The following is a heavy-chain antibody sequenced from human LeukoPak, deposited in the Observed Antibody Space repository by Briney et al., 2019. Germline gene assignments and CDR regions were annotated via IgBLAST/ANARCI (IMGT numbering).Heavy chain of an antibody. Sequence: ASVKVSCKTSGYTFSNYDLNWVRQATGQVLEWMGWMNPNNANTGYAQKFQGRLTMTRDISISTAYMELSSLTSEDTAVYYCARGPLLEVAGRELSYWGQGTLVTVSS. J-gene: IGHJ4*02. D-gene: IGHD6-19*01. CDR2: MNPNNANT. CDR1: GYTFSNYD. V-gene: IGHV1-8*01. CDR3: ARGPLLEVAGRELSY.